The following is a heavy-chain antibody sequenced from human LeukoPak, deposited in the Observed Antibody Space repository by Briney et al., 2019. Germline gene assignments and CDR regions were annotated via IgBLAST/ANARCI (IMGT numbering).Heavy chain of an antibody. CDR2: ISGSGGST. Sequence: GGSLRLSCAASGFTFSIYAMSWVRQAPGKGLEWVSAISGSGGSTYYADSVKGRYTISRDNSKNTLYLQMNSLRAEDTAVYYCAKMGGAGYYFDYWGQGTLVTVSS. V-gene: IGHV3-23*01. J-gene: IGHJ4*02. D-gene: IGHD3-16*01. CDR3: AKMGGAGYYFDY. CDR1: GFTFSIYA.